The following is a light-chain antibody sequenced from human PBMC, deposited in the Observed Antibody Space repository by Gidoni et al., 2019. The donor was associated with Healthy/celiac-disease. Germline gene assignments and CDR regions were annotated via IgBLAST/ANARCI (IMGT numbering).Light chain of an antibody. J-gene: IGKJ1*01. CDR1: QIVCSN. V-gene: IGKV3-15*01. Sequence: EIVMTQSQATLSVSPGERATLSCRASQIVCSNLAWYQQKPGQAPRLLIYGASTRATGIPSRFSVSGSGTEFTLTISILQSEDFAVYYCQQYNNWPPWTFGQGTKVEIK. CDR2: GAS. CDR3: QQYNNWPPWT.